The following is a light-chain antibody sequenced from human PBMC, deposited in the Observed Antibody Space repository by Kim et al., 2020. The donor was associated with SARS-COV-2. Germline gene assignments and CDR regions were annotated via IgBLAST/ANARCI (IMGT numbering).Light chain of an antibody. J-gene: IGLJ2*01. CDR3: CSYAGSYTVV. Sequence: GQSVTISCTGTSSDVGGYNDVSWYQQHPGKAPKLMIYDVSKRPSGVPDRFSGSKSGNTASLTISGLQAEDEADYYCCSYAGSYTVVFGGGTQLTVL. CDR2: DVS. CDR1: SSDVGGYND. V-gene: IGLV2-11*01.